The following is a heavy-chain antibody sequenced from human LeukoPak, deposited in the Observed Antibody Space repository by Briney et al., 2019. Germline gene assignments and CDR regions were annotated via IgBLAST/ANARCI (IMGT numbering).Heavy chain of an antibody. J-gene: IGHJ4*02. Sequence: GGSLRLSCAASGFTFRTYVIHWVRQAPGKGLEWVAVTSSDLNVKLYADSVKGRFTISRDNSRSTLYLQMNSLRPEDTAIYYCAREGYYGSGSPPSLYFDYWGQGTLVTVSS. D-gene: IGHD3-10*01. CDR3: AREGYYGSGSPPSLYFDY. V-gene: IGHV3-30-3*01. CDR2: TSSDLNVK. CDR1: GFTFRTYV.